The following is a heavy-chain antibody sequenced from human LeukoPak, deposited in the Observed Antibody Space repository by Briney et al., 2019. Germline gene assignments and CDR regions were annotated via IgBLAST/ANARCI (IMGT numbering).Heavy chain of an antibody. V-gene: IGHV4-59*02. CDR1: GGPVTTYY. D-gene: IGHD3-22*01. CDR2: MSYRGST. J-gene: IGHJ6*03. CDR3: ARTYYYDSSGYRYMDV. Sequence: SETLSLTCTVSGGPVTTYYWSWIRQPPGKGLEWIGYMSYRGSTNYNPSLKSRVTISIDTSKNQFSLKLSSVTAADTAVYYCARTYYYDSSGYRYMDVWGKGTTVTVSS.